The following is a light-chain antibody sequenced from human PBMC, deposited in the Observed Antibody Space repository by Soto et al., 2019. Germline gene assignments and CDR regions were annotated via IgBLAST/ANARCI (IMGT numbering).Light chain of an antibody. V-gene: IGKV3D-15*01. Sequence: EIVMTQSPATLSVSPGERATLSCRASQSVSGNLAWYQQKPGQAPSLLIYGASTRATGIPARFSGSGSGTEFTLTISSLQSEDFGVYYCQQYNNWPALTFGGGTKVEVK. J-gene: IGKJ4*01. CDR2: GAS. CDR1: QSVSGN. CDR3: QQYNNWPALT.